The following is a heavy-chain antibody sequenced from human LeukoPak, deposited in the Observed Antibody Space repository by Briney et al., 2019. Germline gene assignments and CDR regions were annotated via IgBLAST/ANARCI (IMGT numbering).Heavy chain of an antibody. D-gene: IGHD6-19*01. Sequence: GESLQISCQGSGSSFTSYWIGWVRPLPGKGLEWMGIIYPGDFDTRYSPSFQGQVTISADKSISTAYLQWSSLKASDTAMYYCARRGRYSSGRYGWVDYWGQGTLVTVSS. CDR3: ARRGRYSSGRYGWVDY. J-gene: IGHJ4*02. V-gene: IGHV5-51*01. CDR2: IYPGDFDT. CDR1: GSSFTSYW.